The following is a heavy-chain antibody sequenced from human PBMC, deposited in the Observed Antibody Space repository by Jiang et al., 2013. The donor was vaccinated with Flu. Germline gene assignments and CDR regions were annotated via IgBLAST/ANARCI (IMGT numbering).Heavy chain of an antibody. CDR3: ARVDYGMPYWYFDL. CDR2: IYYSGST. J-gene: IGHJ2*01. V-gene: IGHV4-31*03. D-gene: IGHD4-17*01. Sequence: GSGLVKPSQTLSLTCTVSGGSISSGGYYWSWIRQHPGKGLEWIGYIYYSGSTYYNPSLKSRVTISVDTSKNQFSLKLSSVTAADTAVYYCARVDYGMPYWYFDLWGLAPWSLSPQ. CDR1: GGSISSGGYY.